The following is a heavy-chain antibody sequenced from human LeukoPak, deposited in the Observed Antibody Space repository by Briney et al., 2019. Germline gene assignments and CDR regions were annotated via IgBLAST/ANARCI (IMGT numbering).Heavy chain of an antibody. CDR1: GGSISSSSYY. V-gene: IGHV4-39*07. CDR3: ARVTMVGGFDP. CDR2: IYYSGST. D-gene: IGHD3-10*01. J-gene: IGHJ5*02. Sequence: SETLSLTCTVSGGSISSSSYYWGWIRQPPGKGLEWIGSIYYSGSTYYNPSLKSRVTISLDTFKNQFSLKLSSVTAADTAVYYCARVTMVGGFDPWGQGTLVTVSS.